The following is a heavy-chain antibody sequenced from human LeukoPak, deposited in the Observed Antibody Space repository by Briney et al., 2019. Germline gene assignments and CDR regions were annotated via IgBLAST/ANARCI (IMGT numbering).Heavy chain of an antibody. Sequence: GGSLRLSCAASGFTFSSYSMNWVRQAPGKGLEWVSSISSSSSYIYYADSVKGRFTISRDNSKNTLYLQMNSLRAEDTAVYYCAKDQGIVVVSYPDYWGQGTLVTVSS. CDR2: ISSSSSYI. D-gene: IGHD3-22*01. CDR1: GFTFSSYS. V-gene: IGHV3-21*04. CDR3: AKDQGIVVVSYPDY. J-gene: IGHJ4*02.